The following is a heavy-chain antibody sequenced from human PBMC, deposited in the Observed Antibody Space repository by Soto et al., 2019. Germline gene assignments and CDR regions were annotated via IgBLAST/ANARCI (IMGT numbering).Heavy chain of an antibody. V-gene: IGHV1-69*12. CDR1: GGTFSSYA. J-gene: IGHJ6*02. CDR2: IIPIFGTA. D-gene: IGHD4-17*01. CDR3: ARGTTVVTPASMDV. Sequence: QVQLVQSGAEVKKPGSSVKVSCKASGGTFSSYAISWVRQAPGQGLEWMGGIIPIFGTANYAQKFQGRVTXXAXEXXSTAYRELSSLRSEDTAVYYCARGTTVVTPASMDVWGQGTTVTVSS.